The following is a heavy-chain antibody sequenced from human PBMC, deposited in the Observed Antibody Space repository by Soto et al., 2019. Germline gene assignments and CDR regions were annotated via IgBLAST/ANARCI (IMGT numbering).Heavy chain of an antibody. D-gene: IGHD5-12*01. CDR1: GDSVSSNSAA. V-gene: IGHV6-1*01. CDR3: ARDPEGYSGYGSPYYYYGMDV. J-gene: IGHJ6*02. Sequence: SQTLSLTCAISGDSVSSNSAAWNWIRQSPSRGLEWLGRTYYRSKWYNDYAVSVKSRITINPDTSKNQFSLQLNSVTPEDTAVYYCARDPEGYSGYGSPYYYYGMDVWGQGTTVTV. CDR2: TYYRSKWYN.